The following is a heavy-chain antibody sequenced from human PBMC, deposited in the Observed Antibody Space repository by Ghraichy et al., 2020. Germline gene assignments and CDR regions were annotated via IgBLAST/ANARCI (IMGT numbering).Heavy chain of an antibody. D-gene: IGHD3-3*01. V-gene: IGHV3-7*03. CDR1: GFSFSNYY. CDR3: ARASASDDFWSGFTGLDY. CDR2: INQDGSKK. J-gene: IGHJ4*02. Sequence: GGSLRLSCAASGFSFSNYYITWVRQAPGKGPEWVANINQDGSKKYYVGSVKGRFTISRDNAKNSLFLQMNSLSAEDTAVYYCARASASDDFWSGFTGLDYWGQETLVTVSS.